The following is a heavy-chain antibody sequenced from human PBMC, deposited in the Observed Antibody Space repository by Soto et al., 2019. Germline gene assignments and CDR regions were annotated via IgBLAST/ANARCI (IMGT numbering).Heavy chain of an antibody. CDR1: GYAFTTYG. CDR3: ARGRYWDY. Sequence: QVHLVQSGAEVKKPGASVKVSCQGSGYAFTTYGITWVRQAPGQGLEWMGWISAHNGNTNYAQKLQGRVTVTRDTSTSTAYMELRSRRYDDTAVYYCARGRYWDYWGQGALVTVSS. V-gene: IGHV1-18*01. D-gene: IGHD2-8*02. J-gene: IGHJ4*02. CDR2: ISAHNGNT.